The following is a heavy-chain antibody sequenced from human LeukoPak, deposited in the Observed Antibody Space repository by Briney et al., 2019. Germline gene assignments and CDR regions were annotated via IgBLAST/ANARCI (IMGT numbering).Heavy chain of an antibody. CDR1: GFTFDDYA. CDR2: ISWNSGSI. J-gene: IGHJ4*02. V-gene: IGHV3-9*01. D-gene: IGHD3-10*01. CDR3: AKWTFLLYGSGSIRSFDY. Sequence: GGSLRLSCAASGFTFDDYAMHWVRQAPGEGLELVSGISWNSGSIGYADSVKGRFTISRDNAKNSLYLQMNSLRAEDTALYYCAKWTFLLYGSGSIRSFDYWGQGTLVTVSS.